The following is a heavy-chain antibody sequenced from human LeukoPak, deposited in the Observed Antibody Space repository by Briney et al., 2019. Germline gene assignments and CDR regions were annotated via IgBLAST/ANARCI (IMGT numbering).Heavy chain of an antibody. Sequence: GESLKISCKGSGYSFTSYWISWVRQMPGKGLEWMGIIYPGDSDTRYSPSFQGQVTISADKSISTAYLQWSSLKASDTAMYYCARPYYYDSSGWLDFDYWGQGTLVTVSS. D-gene: IGHD3-22*01. CDR3: ARPYYYDSSGWLDFDY. CDR1: GYSFTSYW. CDR2: IYPGDSDT. V-gene: IGHV5-51*01. J-gene: IGHJ4*02.